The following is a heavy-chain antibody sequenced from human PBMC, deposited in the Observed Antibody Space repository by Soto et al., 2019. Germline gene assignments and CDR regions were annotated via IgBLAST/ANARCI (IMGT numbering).Heavy chain of an antibody. V-gene: IGHV4-4*02. CDR3: ARGVVDYYDSSGYYGNWFDP. Sequence: SEALCLTRAGSGGSISRGTCLSWVRLSSGKGLEWIGEIYHSGSTNYNPSLKSRVTISVDKSKNQFSLKLSSVTAADTAVYYCARGVVDYYDSSGYYGNWFDPWGQGTLVTVSS. CDR2: IYHSGST. D-gene: IGHD3-22*01. J-gene: IGHJ5*02. CDR1: GGSISRGTC.